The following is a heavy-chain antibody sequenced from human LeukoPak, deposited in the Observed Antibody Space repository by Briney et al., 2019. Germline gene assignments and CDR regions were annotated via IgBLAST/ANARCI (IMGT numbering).Heavy chain of an antibody. CDR1: GFTFSSYG. J-gene: IGHJ4*02. V-gene: IGHV3-21*01. CDR3: ARSDEYSSSPADY. CDR2: ISSSSSYI. D-gene: IGHD6-6*01. Sequence: PGGSLRLSCAASGFTFSSYGMHWVRQAPGKGLEWVSSISSSSSYIYYADSVKGRFTISRDNAKNSLYLQMNSLRAEDTAVYYCARSDEYSSSPADYWGQGTLVTVSS.